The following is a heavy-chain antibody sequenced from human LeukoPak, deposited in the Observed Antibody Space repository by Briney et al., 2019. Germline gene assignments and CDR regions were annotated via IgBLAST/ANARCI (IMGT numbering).Heavy chain of an antibody. CDR3: AREVVSIPSYFDS. J-gene: IGHJ4*02. Sequence: PGGSLRLSCAASGFTVSSSYMYWVRQAPGKGLEWVSFFYRGDSTYYAESVRGRFTISRDNSKNTLYLLMNSLIPEDMAAYYCAREVVSIPSYFDSWGQGTLVTVSS. D-gene: IGHD2-15*01. CDR2: FYRGDST. CDR1: GFTVSSSY. V-gene: IGHV3-53*01.